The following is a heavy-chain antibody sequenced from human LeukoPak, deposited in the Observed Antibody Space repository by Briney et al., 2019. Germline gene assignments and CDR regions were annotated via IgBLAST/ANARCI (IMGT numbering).Heavy chain of an antibody. J-gene: IGHJ5*02. CDR2: IYPGDSDT. D-gene: IGHD2-2*01. CDR3: ARLKYYSSTSCPPLQNWFDP. CDR1: GYSFANYW. Sequence: GESLKISCKGSGYSFANYWIGWVRQMPGKGLEWMGIIYPGDSDTRYSPSFQGQVTISADKSISTAYLQWSSLKASDTAMYYCARLKYYSSTSCPPLQNWFDPWGQGTLVTVSS. V-gene: IGHV5-51*01.